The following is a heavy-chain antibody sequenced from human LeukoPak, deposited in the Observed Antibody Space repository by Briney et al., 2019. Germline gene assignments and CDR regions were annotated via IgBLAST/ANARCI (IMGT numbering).Heavy chain of an antibody. CDR1: GFTFGNSW. CDR3: AREHSSHFT. Sequence: GGSLRLSCAGSGFTFGNSWMNWFRQAPGKGLEWVAHIKQDGSDTYLDSVKGRFTISRDIAKTSLFLHMNSLTTEDSAVYYCAREHSSHFTWGQGTLVTVSS. J-gene: IGHJ4*02. D-gene: IGHD3-3*02. CDR2: IKQDGSDT. V-gene: IGHV3-7*01.